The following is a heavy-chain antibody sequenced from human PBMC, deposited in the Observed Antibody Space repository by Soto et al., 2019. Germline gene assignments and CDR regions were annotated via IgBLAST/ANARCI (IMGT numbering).Heavy chain of an antibody. V-gene: IGHV3-23*01. CDR3: ARIKSGITIFGVVIPPLDY. J-gene: IGHJ4*02. D-gene: IGHD3-3*01. Sequence: GGSLRLSCAASGFTFGSYAMIWVRQAPGKGLVWVSTISSSGDSAYYADSVKGRFTVSRDNSMNTLYMQMNSLRAEDTAVYYCARIKSGITIFGVVIPPLDYWGQGTLVTVSS. CDR1: GFTFGSYA. CDR2: ISSSGDSA.